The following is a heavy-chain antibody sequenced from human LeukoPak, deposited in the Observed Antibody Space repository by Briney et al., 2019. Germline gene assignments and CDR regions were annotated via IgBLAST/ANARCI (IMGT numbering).Heavy chain of an antibody. CDR1: GFPFSGSW. CDR2: IKQDGSEK. J-gene: IGHJ4*02. Sequence: GGSLRLSCAASGFPFSGSWMDWVRQAPGKRMEWVANIKQDGSEKHYADSVKGRFTISRDNAKNSLFLQMSGLRAEDTAVYYCSRSLDYWGQGALVTVS. V-gene: IGHV3-7*01. CDR3: SRSLDY.